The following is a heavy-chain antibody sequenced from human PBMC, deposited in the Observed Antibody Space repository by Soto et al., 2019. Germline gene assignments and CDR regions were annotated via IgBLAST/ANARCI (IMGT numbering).Heavy chain of an antibody. V-gene: IGHV4-59*02. Sequence: QVQLQESGPGLVKPSETLSLTCTVSGHSVSSFYWTWIRQPPGKGLEWNGYGYYKGYTNYNPSLESRVTMSVDTSKNQFSLKLSSVTTADTAVYYCARILWSNSTYNWFDPWGQGTLVTVSS. J-gene: IGHJ5*02. CDR1: GHSVSSFY. D-gene: IGHD2-2*01. CDR2: GYYKGYT. CDR3: ARILWSNSTYNWFDP.